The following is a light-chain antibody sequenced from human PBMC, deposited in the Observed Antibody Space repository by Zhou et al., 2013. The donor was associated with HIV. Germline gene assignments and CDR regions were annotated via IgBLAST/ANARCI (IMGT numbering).Light chain of an antibody. J-gene: IGKJ5*01. CDR1: QSVTSSF. Sequence: ENVLTQSPGTLSVSPGERVTLSCRASQSVTSSFFDCYHQRPGLAPRLLIYDTSNRATGIPARFSGSGSGTDFTLTISSLEPEDFAVYYCQQHSDWPITFGQGTRLEIK. V-gene: IGKV3-11*01. CDR2: DTS. CDR3: QQHSDWPIT.